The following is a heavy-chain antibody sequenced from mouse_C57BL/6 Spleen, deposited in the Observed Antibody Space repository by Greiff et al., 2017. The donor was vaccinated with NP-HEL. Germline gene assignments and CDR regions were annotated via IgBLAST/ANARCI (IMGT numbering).Heavy chain of an antibody. V-gene: IGHV1-50*01. CDR2: IDPSDSYT. Sequence: VPLQPPGAALVKPGASVHLSCKASGYTFPSYWLPWLKHRPGQGLEWIGEIDPSDSYTNYNQKFKGKATLTVDTSSSTAYMQLSSLTSEDSAVYYCARLGGSSFYAMDYWGQGTSVTVSS. J-gene: IGHJ4*01. CDR3: ARLGGSSFYAMDY. CDR1: GYTFPSYW. D-gene: IGHD1-1*01.